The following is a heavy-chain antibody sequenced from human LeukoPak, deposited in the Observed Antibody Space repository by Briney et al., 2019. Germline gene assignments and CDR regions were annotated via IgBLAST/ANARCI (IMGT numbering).Heavy chain of an antibody. CDR1: GGSISSYY. CDR2: IYYSGST. CDR3: AREPRDTYYYDSSGRGGDYFDY. J-gene: IGHJ4*02. D-gene: IGHD3-22*01. Sequence: PSETLSLTCTVSGGSISSYYWSWIRQPPGKGLKWIGYIYYSGSTNYNPSLKSRVTISVDTSKNQFSLKLSSVTAADTAVYYCAREPRDTYYYDSSGRGGDYFDYWGQGTLVTVSS. V-gene: IGHV4-59*12.